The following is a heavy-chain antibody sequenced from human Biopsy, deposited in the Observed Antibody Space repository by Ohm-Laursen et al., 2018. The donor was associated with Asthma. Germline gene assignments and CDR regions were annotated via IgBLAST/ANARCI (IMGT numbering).Heavy chain of an antibody. CDR1: PGSFSGFF. J-gene: IGHJ6*02. CDR3: ARGPELDV. Sequence: GTLSLTCGVYPGSFSGFFWTWIRQSPGKGLEWIGETNERGVTNNNPSLKSRVIISIDTYWNRVSLKLTSVTAADTAVYYCARGPELDVWGQGTTVTVSS. CDR2: TNERGVT. V-gene: IGHV4-34*01.